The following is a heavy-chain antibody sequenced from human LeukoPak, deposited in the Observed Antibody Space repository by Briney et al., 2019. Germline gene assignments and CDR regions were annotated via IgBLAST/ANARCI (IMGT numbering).Heavy chain of an antibody. CDR1: GYTFTSYD. D-gene: IGHD1-7*01. CDR2: MNPNSGNT. CDR3: ARGGHNWNYGDP. V-gene: IGHV1-8*01. Sequence: ASVKVSCKASGYTFTSYDINWVRQATGQGLEWMGWMNPNSGNTGYAQKFQGRVTTARNTSISTAYMELSSLRSEDTAVYYCARGGHNWNYGDPWGQGTLVTVSS. J-gene: IGHJ5*02.